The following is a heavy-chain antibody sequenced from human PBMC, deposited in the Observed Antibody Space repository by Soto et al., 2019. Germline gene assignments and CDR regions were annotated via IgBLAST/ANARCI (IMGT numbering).Heavy chain of an antibody. CDR2: VAYSGTT. CDR1: PGSISSSY. V-gene: IGHV4-59*01. Sequence: QVQLQESGPGLVKPSETLTLTCTVSPGSISSSYWSWIRQPPGRGLEWIGHVAYSGTTKYNPSLKSRGSISVSTSKRQFSLKLTSVTAADTAVYYCAREAQDYYFDHWGQGILVTVSS. J-gene: IGHJ5*02. CDR3: AREAQDYYFDH. D-gene: IGHD1-26*01.